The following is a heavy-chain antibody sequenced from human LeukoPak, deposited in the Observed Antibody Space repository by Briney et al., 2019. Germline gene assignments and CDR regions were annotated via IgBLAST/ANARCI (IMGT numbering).Heavy chain of an antibody. V-gene: IGHV3-64*01. CDR3: ARARLRLWFGELLAPDAFDI. CDR2: ISSNGGST. CDR1: GFTLSSFS. J-gene: IGHJ3*02. D-gene: IGHD3-10*01. Sequence: GGSLRLSCAASGFTLSSFSMHWVRQSPGRGLEYVSAISSNGGSTYYANSVKGRFTISRDNSKNTLYLQMGSLRAEDMAVYYCARARLRLWFGELLAPDAFDIWGQGTMVTVSS.